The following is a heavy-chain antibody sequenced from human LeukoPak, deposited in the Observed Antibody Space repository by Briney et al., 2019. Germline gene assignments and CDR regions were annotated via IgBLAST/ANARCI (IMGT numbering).Heavy chain of an antibody. CDR1: GGSISSSSYY. D-gene: IGHD3-22*01. CDR3: ARAKSGYYYPNWFDP. V-gene: IGHV4-61*01. CDR2: IYYSGST. Sequence: SETLSLTCTVSGGSISSSSYYWSWIRQPPGKGLGLIGYIYYSGSTNDNPSLKSRLTRSVDTSKNQFSLKLSSVAAADTAVYYCARAKSGYYYPNWFDPWGQGTLVTVSS. J-gene: IGHJ5*02.